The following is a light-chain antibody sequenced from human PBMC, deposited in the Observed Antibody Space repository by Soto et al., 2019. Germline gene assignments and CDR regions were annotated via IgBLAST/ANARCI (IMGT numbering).Light chain of an antibody. J-gene: IGKJ2*01. V-gene: IGKV1-5*01. CDR2: GAS. CDR3: NRSDGY. Sequence: DTQMTQSPSTLSASVGDTVTITCRARQNINNWLAWYQQKPEKVPKLLIYGASTLEDGVPSRFSGSRSGTEFTRTINSLQPDDFAPYYCNRSDGYFGQGTKLEIK. CDR1: QNINNW.